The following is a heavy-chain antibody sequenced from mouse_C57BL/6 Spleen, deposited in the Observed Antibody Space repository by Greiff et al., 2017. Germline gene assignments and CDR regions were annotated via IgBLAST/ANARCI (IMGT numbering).Heavy chain of an antibody. V-gene: IGHV5-17*01. CDR2: ISSGSSTI. CDR3: AREGGYSNYDWYFDV. Sequence: DVQLVESGGGLVKPGGSLKLSCAASGFTFSDYGMHWVRQAPEKGLEWVAYISSGSSTIYYADTVKGRFTISRDNAKNTLFLQMTSLRSEDTAMYYCAREGGYSNYDWYFDVWGTGTTVTVSS. J-gene: IGHJ1*03. D-gene: IGHD2-5*01. CDR1: GFTFSDYG.